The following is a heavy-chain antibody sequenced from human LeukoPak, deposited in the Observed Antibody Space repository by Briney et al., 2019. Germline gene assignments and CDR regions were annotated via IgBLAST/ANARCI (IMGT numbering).Heavy chain of an antibody. V-gene: IGHV4-39*01. D-gene: IGHD3-10*01. CDR1: GGSISSSSYY. CDR3: ARLMVRGVIIYNDGFDI. Sequence: PSETLSLTCTVSGGSISSSSYYWGWIRQPPGKGLEWIGGIHYSGSSFYNPSLKSRVTISVATSKNQFSLKLSSVTAADTAVYYCARLMVRGVIIYNDGFDIWGQGTMVTVSS. J-gene: IGHJ3*02. CDR2: IHYSGSS.